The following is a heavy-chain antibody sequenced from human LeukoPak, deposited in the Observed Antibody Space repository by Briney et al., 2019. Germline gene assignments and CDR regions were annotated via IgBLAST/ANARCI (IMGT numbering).Heavy chain of an antibody. J-gene: IGHJ4*02. D-gene: IGHD5-12*01. CDR1: GFTFSSYS. CDR2: ISTSSSYI. V-gene: IGHV3-21*01. Sequence: PGGSLRLSCAASGFTFSSYSMNWVRQAPGKGLEWVSFISTSSSYIYYADSLKGRFTISRDNAKKSLYLQINSLRAEDTAVYYCARATRGGYDGYFDYWGQGTLVTVSS. CDR3: ARATRGGYDGYFDY.